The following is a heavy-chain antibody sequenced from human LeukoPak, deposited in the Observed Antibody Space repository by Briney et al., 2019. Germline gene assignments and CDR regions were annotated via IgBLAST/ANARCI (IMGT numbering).Heavy chain of an antibody. Sequence: PGGSLRLSCAASGFTFTNYAMTWVRQAPGKGLEWVSVIGASGADTYYSDSVKGRFTVSRDNSQNTLFPHMSSLRAEDTAVYFCARRPRDTSGYYLGAFRDWGQGTTVTVSS. J-gene: IGHJ3*01. CDR2: IGASGADT. D-gene: IGHD3-22*01. CDR3: ARRPRDTSGYYLGAFRD. V-gene: IGHV3-23*01. CDR1: GFTFTNYA.